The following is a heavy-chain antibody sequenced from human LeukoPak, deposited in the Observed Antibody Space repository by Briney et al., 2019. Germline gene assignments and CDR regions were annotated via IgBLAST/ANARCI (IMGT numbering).Heavy chain of an antibody. V-gene: IGHV3-9*01. J-gene: IGHJ4*02. CDR3: AKGYCSSTSCNSDY. D-gene: IGHD2-2*01. CDR2: ISWNSGSI. CDR1: GFTFDDYA. Sequence: GRSLRLSCAVSGFTFDDYAMHWVRQAPGKGLEWVSGISWNSGSIGYADSVKGRFTISRDNAKNSLYLQMNSLRAEDTALYYCAKGYCSSTSCNSDYWGQGTLVTVSS.